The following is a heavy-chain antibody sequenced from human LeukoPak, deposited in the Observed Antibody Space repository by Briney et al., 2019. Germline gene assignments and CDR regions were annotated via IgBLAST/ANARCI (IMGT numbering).Heavy chain of an antibody. CDR2: ISGSGGNT. Sequence: GGSLRLSCAASGFTFSSYAMNWVRHAPGMGLQWVSTISGSGGNTYYADSVKGRFTISRDNSKNTLYLQMSSLRGDDTAVYYCAKVDSARVVVLQTTIDYWGQGTLVTVSS. CDR1: GFTFSSYA. CDR3: AKVDSARVVVLQTTIDY. D-gene: IGHD3-22*01. J-gene: IGHJ4*02. V-gene: IGHV3-23*01.